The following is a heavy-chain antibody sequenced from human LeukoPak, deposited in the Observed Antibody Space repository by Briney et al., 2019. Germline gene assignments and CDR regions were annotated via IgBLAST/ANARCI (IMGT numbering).Heavy chain of an antibody. CDR1: GGSFSGYY. J-gene: IGHJ4*02. CDR2: INHSGST. Sequence: SETLSLTCAVYGGSFSGYYWSWIRQPPGKGLEWIGEINHSGSTNYNPSLKSRVTISVDTSKNQFSLKLSSVTAADTAVYYCAREGLYYYDSSGPRRYFDYWGQGTLVTVSS. D-gene: IGHD3-22*01. CDR3: AREGLYYYDSSGPRRYFDY. V-gene: IGHV4-34*01.